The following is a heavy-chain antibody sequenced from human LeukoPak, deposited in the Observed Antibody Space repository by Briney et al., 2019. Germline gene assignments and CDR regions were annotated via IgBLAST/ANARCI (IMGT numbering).Heavy chain of an antibody. J-gene: IGHJ4*02. V-gene: IGHV3-64*01. Sequence: GGSLRLSCAASGFTISSYAMHWVRQAPGKGLEYVSAISSNGDSTYYANSVKGRFTISRDNSKNTLYLQMGSLRAEDMAVYYCARTLSGSYDYWGQGTLVTVSS. CDR1: GFTISSYA. CDR2: ISSNGDST. D-gene: IGHD1-26*01. CDR3: ARTLSGSYDY.